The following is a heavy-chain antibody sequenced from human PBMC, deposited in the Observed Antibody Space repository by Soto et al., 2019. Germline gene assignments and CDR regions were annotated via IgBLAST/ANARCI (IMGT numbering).Heavy chain of an antibody. CDR1: GYIFTSYG. J-gene: IGHJ6*02. CDR2: ISAYNGNT. V-gene: IGHV1-18*04. CDR3: ARVDCTSCYSYYYYGMDV. D-gene: IGHD2-2*01. Sequence: ASVKVSCKASGYIFTSYGISWVRQAPGQGLEWMGWISAYNGNTNYAQRLQGRVTMTTDTSTSTAYMELRSLRSDDTAVYYCARVDCTSCYSYYYYGMDVWGQGTTVTVSS.